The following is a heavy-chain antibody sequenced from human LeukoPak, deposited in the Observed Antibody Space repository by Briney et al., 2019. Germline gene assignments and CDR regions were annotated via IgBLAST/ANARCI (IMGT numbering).Heavy chain of an antibody. D-gene: IGHD6-13*01. CDR1: GYSFTSYW. V-gene: IGHV5-51*01. CDR3: ARHQAAGPIYYYYGMDV. J-gene: IGHJ6*02. Sequence: GESLKISCKGSGYSFTSYWIGWVRQMPGKGLEWMGIIYPCDSDTRYSPSFQGQVTISADKSISTAYLQWSSLKASDTAMYYCARHQAAGPIYYYYGMDVWGQGTTVTVSS. CDR2: IYPCDSDT.